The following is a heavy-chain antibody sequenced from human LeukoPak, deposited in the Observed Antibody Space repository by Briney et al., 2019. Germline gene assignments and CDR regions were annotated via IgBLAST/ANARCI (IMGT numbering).Heavy chain of an antibody. J-gene: IGHJ6*03. V-gene: IGHV4-61*02. CDR2: IYTSGST. CDR3: ARDSKQLVLANLNYYYYYMDV. CDR1: GGSISSGSYY. Sequence: SQTLSLTCTVSGGSISSGSYYWSWIRQPAGKGLEWIGRIYTSGSTNYNPSLKSRVTISVDTSKNQFSLKPSSVTAADTAVYYCARDSKQLVLANLNYYYYYMDVWGKGTAVTVSS. D-gene: IGHD6-6*01.